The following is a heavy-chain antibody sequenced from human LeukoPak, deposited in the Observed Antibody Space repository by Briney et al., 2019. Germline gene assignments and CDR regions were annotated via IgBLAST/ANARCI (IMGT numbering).Heavy chain of an antibody. CDR1: GFIFSNYG. J-gene: IGHJ4*02. CDR3: AKDRGGIAARLPDY. D-gene: IGHD6-6*01. V-gene: IGHV3-23*01. Sequence: GGSLRLSCAASGFIFSNYGMNWVRQAPGKGLEWVAAISASGSATSYADSVRGRFTISRDNSKNTLYLQMNSLRAEDTAVYYCAKDRGGIAARLPDYWGQGTLVTVSS. CDR2: ISASGSAT.